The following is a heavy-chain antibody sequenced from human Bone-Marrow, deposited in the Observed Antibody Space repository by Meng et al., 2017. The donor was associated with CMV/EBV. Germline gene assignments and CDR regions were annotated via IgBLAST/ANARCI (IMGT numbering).Heavy chain of an antibody. D-gene: IGHD3-22*01. Sequence: GGSLRLSCAASGFTFSSYGMHWVRQAPGKGLEWVAFIRYDGSNKYYADSVKGRFTISRDNSKNTLYLQMNSLRAEDTAVYYCESEGDYYDSSGYYPSFDYWGQGTLVTVSS. CDR3: ESEGDYYDSSGYYPSFDY. J-gene: IGHJ4*02. CDR2: IRYDGSNK. CDR1: GFTFSSYG. V-gene: IGHV3-30*02.